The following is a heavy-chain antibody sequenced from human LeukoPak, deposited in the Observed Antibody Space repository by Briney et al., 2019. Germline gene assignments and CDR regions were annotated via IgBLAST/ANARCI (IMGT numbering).Heavy chain of an antibody. V-gene: IGHV1-2*02. Sequence: ASVKVSCKASGYTFTGYYMHWVRQAPGQGLEWMGWINPNSGGTNYAQKFQGRVTMTRDTSITTVYMEVSSLTSDDTAVYYCARQDLRNFDNWGQGTLVTVSS. CDR1: GYTFTGYY. CDR2: INPNSGGT. D-gene: IGHD4-17*01. CDR3: ARQDLRNFDN. J-gene: IGHJ4*02.